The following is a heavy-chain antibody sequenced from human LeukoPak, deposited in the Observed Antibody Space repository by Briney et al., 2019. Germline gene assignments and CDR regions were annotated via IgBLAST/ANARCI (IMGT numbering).Heavy chain of an antibody. Sequence: PGGSLRLSCPASGFTFSSYAMSWVRQAPGKGLEWVSTISDSGGSTYYADSVKGRFTVSRDNSKNTLYLQMSRLRADDTAVYYCAKEVLQRLVQYNDYWGQGTLVTVSS. V-gene: IGHV3-23*01. CDR3: AKEVLQRLVQYNDY. CDR2: ISDSGGST. D-gene: IGHD6-13*01. CDR1: GFTFSSYA. J-gene: IGHJ4*02.